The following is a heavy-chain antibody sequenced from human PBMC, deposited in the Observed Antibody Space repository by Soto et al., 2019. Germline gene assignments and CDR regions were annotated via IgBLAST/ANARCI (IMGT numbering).Heavy chain of an antibody. D-gene: IGHD2-2*02. CDR2: IYYSGST. CDR1: GGSISSYY. Sequence: KTSETLSLTCTVSGGSISSYYWSWTRQPPGKGLEWIGYIYYSGSTNYNPSLKSRVTISVDTSKNQFSLKLSSVTAADTAVYYCARDRAPYCSSTSCYRALYGMDVWGQGSTVTVSS. V-gene: IGHV4-59*01. CDR3: ARDRAPYCSSTSCYRALYGMDV. J-gene: IGHJ6*02.